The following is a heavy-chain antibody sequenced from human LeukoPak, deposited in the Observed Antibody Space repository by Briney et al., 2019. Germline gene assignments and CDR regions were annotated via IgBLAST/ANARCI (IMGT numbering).Heavy chain of an antibody. D-gene: IGHD1-26*01. CDR1: GFTFSSYS. J-gene: IGHJ4*02. CDR2: ITTSSSYI. CDR3: ARSLVGATPFDS. Sequence: GGSLRLSCVASGFTFSSYSLTWVRQAPGKGLQWVSSITTSSSYIYYADSVKGRFTISRDNAKNSLYLQMNSLRAEDTAVYYCARSLVGATPFDSWGQGTLVTVSS. V-gene: IGHV3-21*01.